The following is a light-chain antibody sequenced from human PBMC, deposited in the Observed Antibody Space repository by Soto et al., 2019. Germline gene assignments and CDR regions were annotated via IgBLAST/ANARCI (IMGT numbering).Light chain of an antibody. Sequence: EIILTQSPATLSLSPGERATLSCRASQSVATYLAWYQQKPGPAPRLLLYDASNRASGIPARFIGSGSGTDFTLTISSLEPEDFAIYYCQQRSNWPPITFGQGTRLEIK. CDR1: QSVATY. J-gene: IGKJ5*01. CDR2: DAS. CDR3: QQRSNWPPIT. V-gene: IGKV3-11*01.